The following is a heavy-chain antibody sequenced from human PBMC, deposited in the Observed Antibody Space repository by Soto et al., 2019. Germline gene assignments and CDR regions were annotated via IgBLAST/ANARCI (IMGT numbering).Heavy chain of an antibody. V-gene: IGHV3-23*01. CDR2: ISGSGGST. Sequence: GGSLRLPCAASGFTFSSYAMSWVRQAPGKGLEWVSAISGSGGSTYYADSVKGRFTISRDNSKNTLYLQMNSLRAEDTAVYYCAKVSRSTPRYYFDYWGQGTLVTVSS. CDR1: GFTFSSYA. CDR3: AKVSRSTPRYYFDY. J-gene: IGHJ4*02. D-gene: IGHD1-1*01.